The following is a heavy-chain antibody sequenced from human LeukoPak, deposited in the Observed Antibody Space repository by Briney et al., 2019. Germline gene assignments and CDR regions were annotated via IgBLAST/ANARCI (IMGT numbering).Heavy chain of an antibody. CDR3: AKEMDLSRYCSSTSCHPFDF. Sequence: PGGSLRLSCAASGFTFSDYYMCWIRQAPGKGLEWVSYISSSGSTIYYADSVKGRFIISRDNAKNSLYLQMGSLSTEDTAFYYCAKEMDLSRYCSSTSCHPFDFWGQGTLVTVSS. D-gene: IGHD2-2*01. V-gene: IGHV3-11*01. CDR1: GFTFSDYY. J-gene: IGHJ4*02. CDR2: ISSSGSTI.